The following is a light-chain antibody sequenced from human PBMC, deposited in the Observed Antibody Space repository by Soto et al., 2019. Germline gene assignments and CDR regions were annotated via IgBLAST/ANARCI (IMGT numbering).Light chain of an antibody. CDR3: QQRSNWPPEIT. CDR1: QSVSSK. J-gene: IGKJ5*01. Sequence: EIVLTQSPATLSVSPWERATLSCRASQSVSSKLAWYQQKPGQAPRLLIYDVFNRATGIPARFSGSGSGTDFTLTISSLEPEDFAVYYCQQRSNWPPEITFGQGTRLEIK. V-gene: IGKV3-11*01. CDR2: DVF.